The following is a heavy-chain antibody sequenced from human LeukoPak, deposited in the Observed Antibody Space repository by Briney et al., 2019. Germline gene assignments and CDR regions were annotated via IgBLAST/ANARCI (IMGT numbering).Heavy chain of an antibody. D-gene: IGHD6-13*01. CDR1: GFTVGSNY. J-gene: IGHJ4*02. V-gene: IGHV3-66*02. Sequence: GGSLRLSXAASGFTVGSNYMSWVRQAPGKGLEWVSVIYSGGSTYYADSVKGRFTISRDNSKNTLYLQMNSLRAEDTAVYYCASSGRAAGDYWGQGTLVTVSS. CDR3: ASSGRAAGDY. CDR2: IYSGGST.